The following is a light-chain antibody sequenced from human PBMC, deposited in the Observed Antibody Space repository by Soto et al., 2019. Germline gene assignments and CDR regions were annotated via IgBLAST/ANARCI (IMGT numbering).Light chain of an antibody. V-gene: IGLV2-14*01. J-gene: IGLJ1*01. CDR1: SSDIGAYNY. Sequence: QSALTQPASVSGSPGQSITISCTGTSSDIGAYNYVSWCRQHPGKAPKLMIYEVINRPSGVSNRFSGSKSGNTASLTISGLQAEDEADYYCSSYTSSSTTPYVFGTGTKLTVL. CDR2: EVI. CDR3: SSYTSSSTTPYV.